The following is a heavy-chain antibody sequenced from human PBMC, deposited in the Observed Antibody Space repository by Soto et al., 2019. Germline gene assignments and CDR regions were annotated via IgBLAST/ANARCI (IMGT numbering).Heavy chain of an antibody. J-gene: IGHJ4*02. V-gene: IGHV1-2*02. CDR3: ARGNTRSGWYHY. D-gene: IGHD6-19*01. CDR1: GYTFTGYY. Sequence: ASVMVSCKASGYTFTGYYMHWVLQAPGQGLEWMGWINPNSGGTNYAQKLQGRVTMTRDTSISTAYMELSRLRSDDTAVYYCARGNTRSGWYHYWGQGTLVTVSS. CDR2: INPNSGGT.